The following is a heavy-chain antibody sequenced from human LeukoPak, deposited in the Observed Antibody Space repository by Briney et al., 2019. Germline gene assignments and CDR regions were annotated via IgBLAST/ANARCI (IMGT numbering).Heavy chain of an antibody. D-gene: IGHD1-26*01. CDR3: TRDSGTYNWFDP. CDR1: GFTFSGSA. Sequence: GGSLRLSCAASGFTFSGSAIHWVRQSSGKGLEWVCQIDKKDNGYATATAYAASVKGRFTISIDDSINTAYLQMKGLKTEDTALYYCTRDSGTYNWFDPWGQGTLVTVSS. V-gene: IGHV3-73*01. J-gene: IGHJ5*02. CDR2: IDKKDNGYATAT.